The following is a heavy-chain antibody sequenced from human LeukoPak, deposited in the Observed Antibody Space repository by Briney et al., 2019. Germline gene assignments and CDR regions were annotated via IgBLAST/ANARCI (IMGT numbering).Heavy chain of an antibody. D-gene: IGHD1-26*01. V-gene: IGHV3-64*01. CDR2: ISSNGGST. CDR1: GFTFSSYA. J-gene: IGHJ5*02. CDR3: ARAVGATTFGWFAP. Sequence: GGSLRLSCAASGFTFSSYAMHWVRQAPGKGLEYVSAISSNGGSTYYANSVKGRFTVSRDNSKNTLYLQMGSLRPEDMAVYYCARAVGATTFGWFAPWGQGTLVTVSS.